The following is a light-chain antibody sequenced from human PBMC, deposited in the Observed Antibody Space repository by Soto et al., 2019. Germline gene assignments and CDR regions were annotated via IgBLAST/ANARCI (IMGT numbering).Light chain of an antibody. CDR3: NSYRTVITYV. V-gene: IGLV2-14*01. CDR2: ADG. CDR1: SSDIGGYNF. J-gene: IGLJ1*01. Sequence: QSALTQPASVSGSPGQSITIACTGTSSDIGGYNFVSWYQQHPGKAPKLLIYADGNRPSGVSNRFSGSKSGNTASLTISGLQAEDEAHYYCNSYRTVITYVFGTGTKVTVL.